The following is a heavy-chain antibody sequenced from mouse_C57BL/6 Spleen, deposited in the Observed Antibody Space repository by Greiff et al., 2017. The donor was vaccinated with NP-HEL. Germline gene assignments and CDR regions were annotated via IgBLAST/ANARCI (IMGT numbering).Heavy chain of an antibody. CDR2: INPSNGGT. D-gene: IGHD1-1*01. CDR1: GYTFTSYW. Sequence: QVQLQQPGTELVKPGASVKLSCKASGYTFTSYWMHWVKQRPGQGLEWIGNINPSNGGTNYNEKFKSKATLTVDKSSSTAYMQLSSLTSEDSAVYYCARSDYSGILDYAMDYWGQGTSVTVSS. CDR3: ARSDYSGILDYAMDY. J-gene: IGHJ4*01. V-gene: IGHV1-53*01.